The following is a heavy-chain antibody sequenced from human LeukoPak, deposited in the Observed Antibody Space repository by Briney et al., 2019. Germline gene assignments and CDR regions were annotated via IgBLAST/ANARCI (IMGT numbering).Heavy chain of an antibody. Sequence: VASVKVSCKASGYTFTGNYIHWVRQAPGQGLEWMGWINPNTGGTKYAQKFQGRVTMTRDTSISTAYMELTWLKSDDTAVYYCARDSATAGAAELDYWGQGTLVTVSS. CDR2: INPNTGGT. V-gene: IGHV1-2*02. D-gene: IGHD6-13*01. CDR3: ARDSATAGAAELDY. CDR1: GYTFTGNY. J-gene: IGHJ4*02.